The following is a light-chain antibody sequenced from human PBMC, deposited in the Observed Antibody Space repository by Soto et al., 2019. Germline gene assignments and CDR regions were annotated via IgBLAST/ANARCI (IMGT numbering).Light chain of an antibody. J-gene: IGLJ1*01. Sequence: QFVPTHPRSVSSAPGQKVTISCSGSSSNIGNNYVSWYQQLPGTAPKLLIYDNNKRPSGIPDRFSGSKSGTSATLGITGLQTGDEADYYRGTWDSSLSDSYVFGTGTKVTVL. CDR3: GTWDSSLSDSYV. V-gene: IGLV1-51*01. CDR1: SSNIGNNY. CDR2: DNN.